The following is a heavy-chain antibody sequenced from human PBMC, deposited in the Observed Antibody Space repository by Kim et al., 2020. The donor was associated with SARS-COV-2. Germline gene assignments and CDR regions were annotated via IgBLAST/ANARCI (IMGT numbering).Heavy chain of an antibody. CDR2: INHSGST. V-gene: IGHV4-34*01. Sequence: SETLSLTCAVYGGSFSGYYWSWIRQPPGKGLEWIGKINHSGSTNYNPSLKSRVTISVDTSKNQFSLKLSSMTAADTAVYYCATAATAGTPRGYFQHWGQGTLVIVSS. J-gene: IGHJ1*01. D-gene: IGHD6-19*01. CDR1: GGSFSGYY. CDR3: ATAATAGTPRGYFQH.